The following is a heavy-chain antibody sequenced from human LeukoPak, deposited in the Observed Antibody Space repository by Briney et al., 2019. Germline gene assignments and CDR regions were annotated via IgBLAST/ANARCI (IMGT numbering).Heavy chain of an antibody. CDR1: GFTFSSYA. CDR3: ASARIGARPGFRGGDY. Sequence: GGSLRLSCAASGFTFSSYAMTWVRQAPGKGLEWVSGISGSGGSTYYADSVKGRFTISRDNSKNTLYLQMNSLRAEDTAVYYCASARIGARPGFRGGDYWGQGTLVTVSS. V-gene: IGHV3-23*01. J-gene: IGHJ4*02. CDR2: ISGSGGST. D-gene: IGHD6-6*01.